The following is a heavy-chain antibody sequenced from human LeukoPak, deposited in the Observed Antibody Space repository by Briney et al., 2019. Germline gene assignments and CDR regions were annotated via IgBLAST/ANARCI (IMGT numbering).Heavy chain of an antibody. D-gene: IGHD3-10*01. CDR3: ARFRIYAMDV. J-gene: IGHJ6*02. V-gene: IGHV3-48*02. Sequence: PGGSLRLSCEASGFTFNSYSMNWVRQAPGKGLEWVSYISNTGSTIYYADSVKGRFTISRDNVKNSLYLQMNSLRDEDTAVYYCARFRIYAMDVWGQGTTVTVSS. CDR1: GFTFNSYS. CDR2: ISNTGSTI.